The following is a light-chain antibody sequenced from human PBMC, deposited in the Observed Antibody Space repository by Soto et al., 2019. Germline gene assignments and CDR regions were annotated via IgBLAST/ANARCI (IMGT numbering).Light chain of an antibody. CDR2: LNSDGSH. Sequence: QLVLTQSPSASASLGASVKLTCTLSSGHSNYAIAWHQQQSEKGPRYLMKLNSDGSHSKGDGIPDRFSGSSSGAERYLTIPSLQSEDEADYYCQTWGSGIVVFGGGTMLTVL. V-gene: IGLV4-69*01. CDR1: SGHSNYA. CDR3: QTWGSGIVV. J-gene: IGLJ2*01.